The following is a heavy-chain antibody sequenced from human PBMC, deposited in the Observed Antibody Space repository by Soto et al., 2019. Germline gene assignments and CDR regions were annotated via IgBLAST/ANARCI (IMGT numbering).Heavy chain of an antibody. CDR3: AKEYLIASSFPPA. CDR2: ISYDGSNK. V-gene: IGHV3-30*18. D-gene: IGHD2-2*01. CDR1: GFTFSSYG. Sequence: QVQLVESGGGVVQPGRSLRLSCAASGFTFSSYGMHWVRQAPGKGLEWVAVISYDGSNKYYADSVKGRFTISRDNSKNTLYLPMNSLRAEDTAVYYCAKEYLIASSFPPAWGQGTLVTVSS. J-gene: IGHJ5*02.